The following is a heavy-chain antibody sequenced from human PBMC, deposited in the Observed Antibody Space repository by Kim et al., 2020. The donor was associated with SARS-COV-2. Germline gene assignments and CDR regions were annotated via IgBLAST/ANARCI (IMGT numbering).Heavy chain of an antibody. CDR3: AAADSSTSCYSY. D-gene: IGHD2-2*02. J-gene: IGHJ4*02. Sequence: YAQKFQERVTITRDMSTSTAYMELSSLRSEDTAVYYCAAADSSTSCYSYWGQGTLVTVSS. V-gene: IGHV1-58*01.